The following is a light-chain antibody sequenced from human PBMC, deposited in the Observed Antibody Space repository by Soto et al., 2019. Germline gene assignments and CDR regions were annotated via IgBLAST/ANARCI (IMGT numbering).Light chain of an antibody. CDR1: QSISSW. Sequence: DIQMTQSPSTLSASVGDRVTITCRASQSISSWLAWYQQKPGKAPKLRIYDASSLESGVPSRFSGSGSGTEFTLTISSLQPDDFATYSCQQYNSYRFGKGTKLAIK. J-gene: IGKJ2*01. V-gene: IGKV1-5*01. CDR2: DAS. CDR3: QQYNSYR.